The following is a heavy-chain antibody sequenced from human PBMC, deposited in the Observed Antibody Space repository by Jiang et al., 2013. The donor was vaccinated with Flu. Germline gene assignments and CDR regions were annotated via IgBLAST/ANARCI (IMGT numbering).Heavy chain of an antibody. J-gene: IGHJ4*02. CDR3: ARHMYYYDTNGFEGAYFDY. V-gene: IGHV1-69*02. D-gene: IGHD3-22*01. CDR1: RHLQQQHT. CDR2: IIPMLDIS. Sequence: EVKKPGSVGEGLLQGFWRHLQQQHTVTWVRQAPGQGLEWMGRIIPMLDISNYAQRFQGRVTITADKSTSTVYMELSSLRSEDTAIYYCARHMYYYDTNGFEGAYFDYWGQGTLVTVS.